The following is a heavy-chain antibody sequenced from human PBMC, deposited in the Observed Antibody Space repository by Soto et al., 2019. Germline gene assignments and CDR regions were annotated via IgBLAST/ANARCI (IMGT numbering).Heavy chain of an antibody. J-gene: IGHJ6*02. V-gene: IGHV3-15*07. CDR2: IKSKTDGGTA. CDR3: TTQNCSGGSCYSGYYYCGLDV. D-gene: IGHD2-15*01. Sequence: EVQLVESGGGLVKPGGSLRLSCAASGFTFSNAWMNWVRQAPGKGLEWVGRIKSKTDGGTADYAAPVKGRFTISRDDCKNTLYLQMDSLITEDTAVYYCTTQNCSGGSCYSGYYYCGLDVWGQGTTVSVSS. CDR1: GFTFSNAW.